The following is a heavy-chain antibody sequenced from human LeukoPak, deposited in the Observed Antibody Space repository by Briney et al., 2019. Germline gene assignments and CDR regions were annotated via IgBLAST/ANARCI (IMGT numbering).Heavy chain of an antibody. CDR3: AKDWGFCTTGVCYWHDY. D-gene: IGHD2-8*01. Sequence: GGSLRLSCTGSGFTFSRYGMHWVRQAPGKGLEWVATISYTGSNEFYVESVKGRFTISRDNSKNTVYLQMSSLRAEDTAVYYCAKDWGFCTTGVCYWHDYWGQGTLVTVSS. J-gene: IGHJ4*02. V-gene: IGHV3-30*18. CDR2: ISYTGSNE. CDR1: GFTFSRYG.